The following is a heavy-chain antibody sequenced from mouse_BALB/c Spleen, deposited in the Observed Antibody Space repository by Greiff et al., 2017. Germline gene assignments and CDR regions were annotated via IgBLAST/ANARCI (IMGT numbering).Heavy chain of an antibody. Sequence: VKLQESGPGLVQPSQSLSITCTVSGFSLTSYGVHWVRQSPGKGLEWLGVIWSGGSTDYNAAFISRLSISKDNSKSQVFFKMNSLQADDTAIYYCARNPPGTGSWFAYWGQGTLVTVSA. D-gene: IGHD4-1*01. CDR1: GFSLTSYG. CDR3: ARNPPGTGSWFAY. CDR2: IWSGGST. V-gene: IGHV2-4-1*01. J-gene: IGHJ3*01.